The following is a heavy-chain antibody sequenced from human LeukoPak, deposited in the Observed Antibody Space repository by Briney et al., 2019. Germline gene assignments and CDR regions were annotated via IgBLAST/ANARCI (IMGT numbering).Heavy chain of an antibody. D-gene: IGHD6-6*01. Sequence: GASVKVSCKASGYTFTGYYMHWVRQAPGQGLEWMGWINPNSGGTNYAQKFQGRVTMTRDTSISTAYMELSRLRSDDTAVYDCARDFIAARSFDYWGQGTLVTVSS. CDR2: INPNSGGT. CDR3: ARDFIAARSFDY. J-gene: IGHJ4*02. V-gene: IGHV1-2*02. CDR1: GYTFTGYY.